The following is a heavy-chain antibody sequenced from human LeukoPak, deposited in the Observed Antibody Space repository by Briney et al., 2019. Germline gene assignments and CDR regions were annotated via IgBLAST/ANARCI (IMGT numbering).Heavy chain of an antibody. D-gene: IGHD3-22*01. V-gene: IGHV4-59*08. CDR2: VYSTGST. J-gene: IGHJ4*02. Sequence: RTSATLSLTCTVSGGSISGHYWSWLRQPPGKGLEWIGYVYSTGSTHYNPSLKSRVTMSLDTSKNQFSLQLLSVTAADTAMYYCARHYDPPSYYSNYFDYWGQGTLIAVSS. CDR1: GGSISGHY. CDR3: ARHYDPPSYYSNYFDY.